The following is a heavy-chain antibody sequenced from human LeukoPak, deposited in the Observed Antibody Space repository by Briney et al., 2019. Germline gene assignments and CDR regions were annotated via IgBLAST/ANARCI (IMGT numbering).Heavy chain of an antibody. V-gene: IGHV3-53*01. CDR1: GFTVSNNY. Sequence: GGSLRLSCAASGFTVSNNYMSWVRQAPGKKLEWVSDIYSDGTTFYADSVKGRFTISRDNSKNTLYLQMNSLRAEDTAVYHCAKDSYGVPAAQTSWGQGTLVTVSS. J-gene: IGHJ4*02. D-gene: IGHD2-2*01. CDR2: IYSDGTT. CDR3: AKDSYGVPAAQTS.